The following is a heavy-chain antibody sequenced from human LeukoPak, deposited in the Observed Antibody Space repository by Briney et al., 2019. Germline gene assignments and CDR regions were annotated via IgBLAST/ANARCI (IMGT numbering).Heavy chain of an antibody. CDR2: INPNSGAT. Sequence: ASVKVSFKASGYTFTGYYMHWVRQAPAQGLEWMGWINPNSGATNYAQAFQGRVTMTRATSTSTVYMELSSLRSEDTAVYYCARPPGNYFGVVTYYYYYMDVWGKGTTVTVSS. CDR1: GYTFTGYY. CDR3: ARPPGNYFGVVTYYYYYMDV. J-gene: IGHJ6*03. V-gene: IGHV1-2*02. D-gene: IGHD3-3*01.